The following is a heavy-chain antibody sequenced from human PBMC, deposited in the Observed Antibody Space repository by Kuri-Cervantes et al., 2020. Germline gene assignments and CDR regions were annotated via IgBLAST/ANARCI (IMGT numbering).Heavy chain of an antibody. J-gene: IGHJ6*02. CDR3: AKGSRITTHYYYYYGMDV. CDR1: GFTFSNSD. D-gene: IGHD3-3*01. V-gene: IGHV3-19*01. CDR2: VSWNGSRT. Sequence: GESLKISCAASGFTFSNSDMNWVRQAPGKGLEWVSGVSWNGSRTHYADSVKGRFTISRDNSKNTLYLQMNSLRAEDTAVYYCAKGSRITTHYYYYYGMDVWGQGTTVTVSS.